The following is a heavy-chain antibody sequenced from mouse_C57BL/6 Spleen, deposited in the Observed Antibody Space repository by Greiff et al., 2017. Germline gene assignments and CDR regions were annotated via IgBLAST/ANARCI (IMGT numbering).Heavy chain of an antibody. D-gene: IGHD4-1*01. V-gene: IGHV1-69*01. CDR1: GYTFTSYW. Sequence: QVQLQQPGAELVMPGASVKLSCKASGYTFTSYWMHWVKQRPGQGLEWIGEIAPSDSYTNYNQKFKGKSILTVDKSSSTAYMQLSSLTSEDSAVYYCARKGTGTGHYFDYWGQGTTLTVSS. CDR2: IAPSDSYT. J-gene: IGHJ2*01. CDR3: ARKGTGTGHYFDY.